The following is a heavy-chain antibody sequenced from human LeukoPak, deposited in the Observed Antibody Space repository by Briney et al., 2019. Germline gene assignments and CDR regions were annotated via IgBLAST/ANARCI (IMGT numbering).Heavy chain of an antibody. CDR3: ARTYSYYHYMDV. V-gene: IGHV4-39*01. CDR1: GGSISSSSYY. J-gene: IGHJ6*03. CDR2: IHYSGST. D-gene: IGHD2-15*01. Sequence: PSETLSLTCTVSGGSISSSSYYWGWIRQPPGKGLEWIANIHYSGSTYYNPSLKSRVTISVDTSKNQFSLKLSSAAAADTALYYCARTYSYYHYMDVWGKGTTVTVSS.